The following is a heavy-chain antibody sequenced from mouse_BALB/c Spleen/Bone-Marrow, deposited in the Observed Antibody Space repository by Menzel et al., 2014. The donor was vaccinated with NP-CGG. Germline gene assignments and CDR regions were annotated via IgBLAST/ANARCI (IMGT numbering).Heavy chain of an antibody. CDR3: AVYYYGRSSFAY. CDR1: DFNIKDAY. V-gene: IGHV14-3*02. J-gene: IGHJ3*01. Sequence: EVQLQQSGAELVKPGASVKLSCTASDFNIKDAYMHWVKQRPEQGLEWIGRIDPANVNTRYDTKFQGKATITADTSSNTACLPLSSQTSEDTAVYYCAVYYYGRSSFAYWGQGTLVTVSA. CDR2: IDPANVNT. D-gene: IGHD1-1*01.